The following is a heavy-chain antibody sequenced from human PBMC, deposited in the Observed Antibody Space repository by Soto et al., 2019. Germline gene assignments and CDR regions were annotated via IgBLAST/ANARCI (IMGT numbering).Heavy chain of an antibody. CDR1: GGTFSSYA. CDR3: ARGEAQWELLGFDY. V-gene: IGHV1-69*13. CDR2: IIPIFGTA. J-gene: IGHJ4*02. D-gene: IGHD1-26*01. Sequence: SVKVSCKASGGTFSSYAISWVRQAPGQGLEWMGGIIPIFGTANYPQKFQARVTIPADESTSTAYMELSSLRSEDTVVYYCARGEAQWELLGFDYWGQGTLVTVSS.